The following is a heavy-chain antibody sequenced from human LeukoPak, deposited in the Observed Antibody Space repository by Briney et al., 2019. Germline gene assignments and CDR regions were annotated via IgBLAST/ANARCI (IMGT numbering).Heavy chain of an antibody. CDR3: ARDWFYGMDV. J-gene: IGHJ6*02. V-gene: IGHV3-30-3*01. CDR2: ISYDGSNK. D-gene: IGHD3-10*01. Sequence: GGSLRLSCAASGFSFSSYWMSWVRQAPGKGLEWVAVISYDGSNKYYADSVKGRFTISRDNSKNTLYLQMNSLRAEDTAVYYCARDWFYGMDVWGQGTTVTVSS. CDR1: GFSFSSYW.